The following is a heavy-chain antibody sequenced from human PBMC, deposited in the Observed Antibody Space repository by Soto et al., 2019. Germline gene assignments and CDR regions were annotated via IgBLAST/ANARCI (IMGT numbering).Heavy chain of an antibody. Sequence: QVQLQESGPGPVKPSETLFLTCTVSGGSVSSGPYYWSWIRQPAGKGLEWMGYIYRGSPNYNPSLESRATISVDTSRTQFSLMLSSVTAADPAVYYCSRDQGLGAGYFALWGRGTLVTVSS. V-gene: IGHV4-61*01. CDR3: SRDQGLGAGYFAL. D-gene: IGHD7-27*01. CDR1: GGSVSSGPYY. J-gene: IGHJ2*01. CDR2: IYRGSP.